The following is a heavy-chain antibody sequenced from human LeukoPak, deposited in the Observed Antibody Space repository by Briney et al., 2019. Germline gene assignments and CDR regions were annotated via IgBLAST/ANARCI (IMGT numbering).Heavy chain of an antibody. CDR3: TRDGSSSSFDY. J-gene: IGHJ4*02. CDR1: GGSISGFY. D-gene: IGHD6-6*01. V-gene: IGHV4-59*12. CDR2: ISNSGQT. Sequence: SETLSLTCTVSGGSISGFYWSWIRQPPGKGLEWVGYISNSGQTNYNPSLKSRVTMSVDTSRNQFSLQLNSVTPEDTAVYYCTRDGSSSSFDYWGQGTLVTVSS.